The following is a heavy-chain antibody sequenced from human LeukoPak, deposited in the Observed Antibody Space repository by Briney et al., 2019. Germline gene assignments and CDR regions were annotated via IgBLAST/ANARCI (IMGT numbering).Heavy chain of an antibody. CDR3: VRVRGSYAFDF. CDR1: GFTFSDYY. V-gene: IGHV3-11*01. CDR2: ISKSGSTI. D-gene: IGHD1-26*01. J-gene: IGHJ4*02. Sequence: PGGSLRLSCAASGFTFSDYYMSWFRQAPGKGLECISYISKSGSTIYYADSVRGRFTISRDNAKDSLYVQMNSLRAEDTAVYYCVRVRGSYAFDFWGQGTLVIVSS.